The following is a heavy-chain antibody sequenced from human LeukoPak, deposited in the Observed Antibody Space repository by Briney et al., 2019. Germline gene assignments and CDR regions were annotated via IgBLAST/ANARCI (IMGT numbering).Heavy chain of an antibody. CDR3: AHIVYGDLRGDFDY. Sequence: SGPTLVNPTQTLTLTCTFSGFSLSTSAVGVGWIRQPPGKALEWLAVVGGDDDKRYSPSLKSRLTITKDTSKNQVVLTMTNMDPVDTATFYCAHIVYGDLRGDFDYWGQGTLVTVSS. J-gene: IGHJ4*02. V-gene: IGHV2-5*02. D-gene: IGHD4-17*01. CDR1: GFSLSTSAVG. CDR2: VGGDDDK.